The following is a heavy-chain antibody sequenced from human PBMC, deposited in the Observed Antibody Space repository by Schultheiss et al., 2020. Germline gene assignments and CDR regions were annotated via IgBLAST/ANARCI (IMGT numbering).Heavy chain of an antibody. CDR1: GFTFSDYY. Sequence: GGSLRLSCAASGFTFSDYYMSWIRQAPGKGLEWVSRINSDGSSTSYADSVKGRFTISRDNSKNTLYLQLNSLRAEDTALYYCAKVDSASWSGPLDNWGQGTLVTVYS. V-gene: IGHV3-74*01. CDR2: INSDGSST. D-gene: IGHD2-2*01. J-gene: IGHJ4*02. CDR3: AKVDSASWSGPLDN.